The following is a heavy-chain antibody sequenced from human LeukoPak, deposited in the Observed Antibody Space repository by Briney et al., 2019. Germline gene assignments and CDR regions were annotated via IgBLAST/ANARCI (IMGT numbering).Heavy chain of an antibody. Sequence: PSETLSLTYALYGGSFSTYYWSWIRQPPGKGLEWIGEINHSGSTNYNPSLKSRVTISVDTSKNQFSLKLSSVTAADTAVYYCARGGFYCGGDCYVDYWGQGTLVTVSS. V-gene: IGHV4-34*01. CDR1: GGSFSTYY. J-gene: IGHJ4*02. CDR3: ARGGFYCGGDCYVDY. D-gene: IGHD2-21*02. CDR2: INHSGST.